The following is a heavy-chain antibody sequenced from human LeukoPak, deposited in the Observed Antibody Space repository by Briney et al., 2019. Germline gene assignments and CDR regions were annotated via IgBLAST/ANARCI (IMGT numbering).Heavy chain of an antibody. CDR1: GFTFSSYA. Sequence: PGGSLRLSCAASGFTFSSYAMSWVRQAPGKGLEWVSAISGSGGSTYYADFVKGRFTISRDNSKNTLYLQMNSLRAEDTAVYYCAKIQQYSRIAAAGDYWGQGTLVTVSS. CDR2: ISGSGGST. J-gene: IGHJ4*02. D-gene: IGHD6-13*01. V-gene: IGHV3-23*01. CDR3: AKIQQYSRIAAAGDY.